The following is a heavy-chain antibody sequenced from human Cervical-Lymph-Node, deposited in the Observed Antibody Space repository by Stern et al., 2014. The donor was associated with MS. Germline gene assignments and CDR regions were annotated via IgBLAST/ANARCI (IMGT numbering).Heavy chain of an antibody. V-gene: IGHV1-69*01. CDR3: VTDQGGIAVY. CDR1: GGTFSINT. D-gene: IGHD6-19*01. CDR2: ITPMFGTP. Sequence: VQLVESGAEVKKPGSSVRVSCKASGGTFSINTISWVRQAPGQGLEWMVGITPMFGTPNYVQKFQGRVTTTADESTSTAYLELSSLTSQDTALYFCVTDQGGIAVYWGQGTLVTVSS. J-gene: IGHJ4*02.